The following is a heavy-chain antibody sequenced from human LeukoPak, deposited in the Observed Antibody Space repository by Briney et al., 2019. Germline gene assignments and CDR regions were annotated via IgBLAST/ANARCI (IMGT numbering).Heavy chain of an antibody. D-gene: IGHD2-2*01. J-gene: IGHJ4*02. V-gene: IGHV1-18*01. CDR1: GYTFTSYG. CDR2: ISAYNGNT. CDR3: ARGLRYCSSTSCYLFDY. Sequence: GASVKVSCKASGYTFTSYGISWVRQAPGQGLEWMGWISAYNGNTNYAQKFQGRVTITADESTSTAYMELSSLRSEDTAVYYCARGLRYCSSTSCYLFDYWGQGTLVTVSS.